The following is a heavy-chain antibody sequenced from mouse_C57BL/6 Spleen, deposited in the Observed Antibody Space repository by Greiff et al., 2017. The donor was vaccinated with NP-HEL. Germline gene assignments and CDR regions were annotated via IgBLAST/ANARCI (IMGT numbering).Heavy chain of an antibody. J-gene: IGHJ3*01. CDR1: GYSITSGYY. CDR3: ARADYGSSPWFAY. Sequence: EVKLQESGPGLVKPSQSLSLTCSVTGYSITSGYYWNWIRQFPGNKLEWMGYISYDGSNNYNPSLKNRISITRDTSKNQFFLKLNSVTTEDTATYYCARADYGSSPWFAYWGQGTLVTVSA. V-gene: IGHV3-6*01. CDR2: ISYDGSN. D-gene: IGHD1-1*01.